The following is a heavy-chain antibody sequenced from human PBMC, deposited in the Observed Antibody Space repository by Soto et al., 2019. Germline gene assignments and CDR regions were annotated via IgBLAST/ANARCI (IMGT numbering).Heavy chain of an antibody. CDR3: ARFTMVRGVISYYFDH. V-gene: IGHV4-59*08. D-gene: IGHD3-10*01. CDR1: GGSISSYY. CDR2: IYYSGST. Sequence: SETLSLTCTVSGGSISSYYWSWIRQPPGKGLEWIGYIYYSGSTNYNPSLKSRVTISVDTSKNQFSLKLSSVTAADTAVYYCARFTMVRGVISYYFDHSGQGTLVTVSS. J-gene: IGHJ4*02.